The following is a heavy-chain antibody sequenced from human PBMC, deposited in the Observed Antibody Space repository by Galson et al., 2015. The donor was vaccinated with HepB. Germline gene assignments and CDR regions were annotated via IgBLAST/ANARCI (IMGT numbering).Heavy chain of an antibody. D-gene: IGHD2-21*02. V-gene: IGHV3-33*01. CDR2: IWYDGSNK. Sequence: SLRLSCAASGFTFSSYGMHWVRQAPGKGLEWVAVIWYDGSNKYYADSVKGRFTISRDNSKNTLYLQMNSLRAEDTAVYYCARVLGDCGGDCYLRLFYGMAVCGHGSTVTVSS. J-gene: IGHJ6*02. CDR1: GFTFSSYG. CDR3: ARVLGDCGGDCYLRLFYGMAV.